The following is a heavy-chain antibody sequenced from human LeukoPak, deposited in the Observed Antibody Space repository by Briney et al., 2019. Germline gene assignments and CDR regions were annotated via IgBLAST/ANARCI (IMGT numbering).Heavy chain of an antibody. CDR1: GYSFTSYW. CDR2: IYPADSDT. D-gene: IGHD3-22*01. CDR3: ARHRRNTMIGTASSRGFDY. V-gene: IGHV5-51*01. Sequence: GESLKISCKASGYSFTSYWIGWVRQLPGEGLEWMGIIYPADSDTTYSPSFQGQVTISADKSISTAYLQWSSLKASDTAMYYCARHRRNTMIGTASSRGFDYWGQGTLVTVSS. J-gene: IGHJ4*02.